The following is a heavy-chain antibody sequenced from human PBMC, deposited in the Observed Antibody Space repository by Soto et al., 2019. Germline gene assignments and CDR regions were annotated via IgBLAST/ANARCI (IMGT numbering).Heavy chain of an antibody. Sequence: PGGSLRLSCAASGFTFSSYAMHWVRQAPGKGLEWVAVISYDGSNKYYADSVKGRFTISRDNSKNTLYLQMNSLRAEDTAVYYCARGYSSSSSDEFYYYFYCMDVHGKRTTLPASS. J-gene: IGHJ6*04. CDR2: ISYDGSNK. CDR1: GFTFSSYA. CDR3: ARGYSSSSSDEFYYYFYCMDV. V-gene: IGHV3-30-3*01. D-gene: IGHD6-13*01.